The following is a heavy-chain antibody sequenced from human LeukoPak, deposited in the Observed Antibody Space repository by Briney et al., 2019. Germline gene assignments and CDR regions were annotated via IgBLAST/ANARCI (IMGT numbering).Heavy chain of an antibody. CDR2: IWYDGSNK. J-gene: IGHJ6*02. CDR1: GFTFSSYG. Sequence: GGSLRLSCAASGFTFSSYGMHWVRQAPGKGREWVAVIWYDGSNKYYADSVKGRFTISRDNSKNTLYLQMNSLRAEDTAVYYCARDAPLRYFDWLSYGMDVWGQGTTVTVSS. CDR3: ARDAPLRYFDWLSYGMDV. D-gene: IGHD3-9*01. V-gene: IGHV3-33*01.